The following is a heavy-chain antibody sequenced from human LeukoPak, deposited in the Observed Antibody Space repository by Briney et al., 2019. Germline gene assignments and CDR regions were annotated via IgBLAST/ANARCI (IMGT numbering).Heavy chain of an antibody. CDR3: ARTSPTSHFDF. CDR2: INGIGSSS. Sequence: GGSLRLSCAASGFTFTTYWMHWVRQAPGKGLVWVSRINGIGSSSNYADSVKGRFTISRDNARNTLYLQMNSLRAEDTALYYCARTSPTSHFDFWGQGTLVTVSS. J-gene: IGHJ4*02. CDR1: GFTFTTYW. D-gene: IGHD3-16*01. V-gene: IGHV3-74*01.